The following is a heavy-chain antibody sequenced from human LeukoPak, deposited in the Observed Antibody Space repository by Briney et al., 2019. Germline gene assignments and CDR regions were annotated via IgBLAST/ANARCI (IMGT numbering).Heavy chain of an antibody. V-gene: IGHV4-31*03. J-gene: IGHJ4*02. CDR3: ARDPVGYSYGYNYFDY. Sequence: SETLSLTCTVSGGSISSGGYYWSWIRQHPGKGLEWIGYIYYSGSTYYNPSLKSRVTISVDTSKNQFSLKLSSVTAADTAVYYCARDPVGYSYGYNYFDYWGQGTLVTVSS. CDR1: GGSISSGGYY. CDR2: IYYSGST. D-gene: IGHD5-18*01.